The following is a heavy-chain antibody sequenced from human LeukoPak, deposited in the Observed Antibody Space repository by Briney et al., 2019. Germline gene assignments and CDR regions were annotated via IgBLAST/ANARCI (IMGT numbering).Heavy chain of an antibody. CDR2: INPNNGDT. V-gene: IGHV1-2*02. D-gene: IGHD1-14*01. CDR1: GYTFTGYY. Sequence: GASVKVSCKASGYTFTGYYMHWVRPAPGQGLAWMEWINPNNGDTYYAQKVQGTVTMTRDTSISTAYMELSSLRSDDTAVYYCARGVAGVYFYYYMDVWGKGTTVTVSS. J-gene: IGHJ6*03. CDR3: ARGVAGVYFYYYMDV.